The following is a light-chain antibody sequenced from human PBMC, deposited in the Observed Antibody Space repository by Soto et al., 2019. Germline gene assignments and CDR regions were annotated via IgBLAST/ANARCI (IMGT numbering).Light chain of an antibody. CDR3: QQRSNWPPVT. Sequence: EVVFTQSPATLSFSPGERATLSCRASQSVSRHLAWYQQKPGQAPRLLILDASDRATGIPAGFSGSGSGTNFTLTISSLEPEDFAVYYCQQRSNWPPVTFGGGTKVDIK. CDR2: DAS. CDR1: QSVSRH. V-gene: IGKV3-11*01. J-gene: IGKJ4*01.